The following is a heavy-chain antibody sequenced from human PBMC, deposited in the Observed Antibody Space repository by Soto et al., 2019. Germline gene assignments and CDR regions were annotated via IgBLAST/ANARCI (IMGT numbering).Heavy chain of an antibody. CDR3: ARELRAYYYDSSGYYKTDAFDI. Sequence: SVKVSCKASGGTFSSYAISWVRQAPGQGLEWMGGIIPIFVTANYAQKFQGRVTITADESTSTAYMELSSLRSEDTAVYYCARELRAYYYDSSGYYKTDAFDIWGQGTMVTVSS. J-gene: IGHJ3*02. CDR2: IIPIFVTA. V-gene: IGHV1-69*13. D-gene: IGHD3-22*01. CDR1: GGTFSSYA.